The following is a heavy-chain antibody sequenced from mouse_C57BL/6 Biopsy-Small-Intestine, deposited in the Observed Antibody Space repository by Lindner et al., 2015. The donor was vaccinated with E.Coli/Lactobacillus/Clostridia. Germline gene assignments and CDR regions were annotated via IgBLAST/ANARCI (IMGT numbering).Heavy chain of an antibody. CDR3: VRTMAFVNFWYFDV. J-gene: IGHJ1*03. CDR2: IYPRSGNA. V-gene: IGHV1-81*01. D-gene: IGHD2-3*01. CDR1: GFTFTSYG. Sequence: VQLQESGAELARPGASVNLFCKASGFTFTSYGISWVRQRTGQGLEWIGQIYPRSGNAYYNDKFKDKATLTVDKSSSTAFMEFRSLTSGDSSVYFCVRTMAFVNFWYFDVWGTGTTVTVSS.